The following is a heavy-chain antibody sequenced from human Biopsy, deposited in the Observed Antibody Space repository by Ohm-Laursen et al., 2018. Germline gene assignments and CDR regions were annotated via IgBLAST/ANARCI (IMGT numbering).Heavy chain of an antibody. J-gene: IGHJ2*01. D-gene: IGHD3-22*01. CDR3: ARDRGYYSDRTVPGYFDL. CDR1: GDSISSYY. V-gene: IGHV4-59*01. Sequence: SETLSLTCTVSGDSISSYYWSWIRQPPGKGLEWIGYVYYTGSTDYNPSLQSRVTISVDTSKNHFSLRLRSMTPVDTAMYYCARDRGYYSDRTVPGYFDLWGRGTLVTVSS. CDR2: VYYTGST.